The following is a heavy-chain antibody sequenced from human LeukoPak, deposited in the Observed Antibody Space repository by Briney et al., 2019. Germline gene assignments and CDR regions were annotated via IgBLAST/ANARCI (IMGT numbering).Heavy chain of an antibody. D-gene: IGHD2-15*01. CDR2: IYSSGNT. Sequence: GGSLRLSCAASGLTVSSNYLNWVRQAQGKGLEWVSIIYSSGNTYYADYVKGRFIISRDNSKNTLYLQMTSLRLEDTAVYYCARERRYCSGVNCYSGLDYWGQGTRVTVSS. J-gene: IGHJ4*02. V-gene: IGHV3-53*01. CDR3: ARERRYCSGVNCYSGLDY. CDR1: GLTVSSNY.